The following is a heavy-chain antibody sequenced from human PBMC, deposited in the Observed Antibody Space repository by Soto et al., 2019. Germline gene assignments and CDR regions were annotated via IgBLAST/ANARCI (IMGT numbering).Heavy chain of an antibody. CDR2: INAGNGNT. V-gene: IGHV1-3*01. J-gene: IGHJ4*01. D-gene: IGHD3-10*01. CDR1: GYAFTSYA. CDR3: AIRELLTTAFDY. Sequence: ASVNVSCKAAGYAFTSYAMHWVRQAPGQRLEWMGWINAGNGNTKYSQKFQGRVTITRDTSASTAYMELSSLRSEDTAVYYCAIRELLTTAFDYWGQGTLVTVSS.